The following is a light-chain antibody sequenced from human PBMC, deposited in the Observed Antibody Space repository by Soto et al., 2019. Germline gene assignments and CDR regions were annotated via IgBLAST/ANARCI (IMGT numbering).Light chain of an antibody. CDR3: QQYHYFPYT. J-gene: IGKJ2*01. Sequence: DVQMTQSPSTLSASVRDRVTITCRASQSIDSWLAWYQQKPGKAPKLLIYKASSLESGVPSRFSGSGSGTEFTLTASSLQPDDFATYYCQQYHYFPYTFGQGTNLEIK. CDR1: QSIDSW. CDR2: KAS. V-gene: IGKV1-5*03.